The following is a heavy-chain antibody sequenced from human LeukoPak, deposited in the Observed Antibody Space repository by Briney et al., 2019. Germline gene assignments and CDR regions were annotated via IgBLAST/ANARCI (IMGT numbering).Heavy chain of an antibody. CDR1: GYTFTGYY. CDR3: ARDQWDYYDSSGFAY. CDR2: INPNSGGT. J-gene: IGHJ4*02. Sequence: GASVKVSCKASGYTFTGYYMHWVRQAPGQGLEWMGWINPNSGGTNYAQKFQGWVTMTRDTSISTAYMELSSLRSEDTAVYYCARDQWDYYDSSGFAYWGQGTLVTVSS. V-gene: IGHV1-2*04. D-gene: IGHD3-22*01.